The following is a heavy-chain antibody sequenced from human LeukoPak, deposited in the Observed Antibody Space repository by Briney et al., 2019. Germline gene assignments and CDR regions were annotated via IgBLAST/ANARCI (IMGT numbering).Heavy chain of an antibody. J-gene: IGHJ4*02. CDR3: AGADDILTGHFDY. CDR2: INPNSGGT. D-gene: IGHD3-9*01. V-gene: IGHV1-2*04. CDR1: GYTFTGYY. Sequence: GASVKVSCKASGYTFTGYYMHWVRQAPGQGLEWMGWINPNSGGTNYAQKFQGWVTMTRDTSISTAYMELSRLRSDDTAVYYCAGADDILTGHFDYWGQGTLVTVSS.